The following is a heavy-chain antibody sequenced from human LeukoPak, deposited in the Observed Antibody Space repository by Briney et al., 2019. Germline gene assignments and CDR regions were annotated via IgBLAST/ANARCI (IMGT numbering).Heavy chain of an antibody. V-gene: IGHV3-43D*03. CDR2: ISWDGGST. D-gene: IGHD3-16*01. CDR3: AKDAQDIWGAGYYYGMDV. Sequence: GGSLRLSCAASGFTFDDYAMHWVRQAPGKGLEWVSLISWDGGSTYYADSVKGRFTISRDNSKNPLYLQMNSLRAEDTALYYCAKDAQDIWGAGYYYGMDVWGQGTTVTVSS. J-gene: IGHJ6*02. CDR1: GFTFDDYA.